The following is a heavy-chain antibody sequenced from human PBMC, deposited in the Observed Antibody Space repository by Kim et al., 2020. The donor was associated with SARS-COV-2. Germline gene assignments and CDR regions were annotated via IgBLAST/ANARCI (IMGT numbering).Heavy chain of an antibody. Sequence: SETLSLTCAVSGGSISSSNWWSWVRQPPGKGLEWIGEIYHSGSTNYNPSLKSRVTISVDKSKNQFSLKLSSVTAADTAVYYCARDQGSRPYYYYGMDVWGQGTTVTVSS. CDR2: IYHSGST. D-gene: IGHD6-13*01. CDR3: ARDQGSRPYYYYGMDV. J-gene: IGHJ6*02. V-gene: IGHV4-4*02. CDR1: GGSISSSNW.